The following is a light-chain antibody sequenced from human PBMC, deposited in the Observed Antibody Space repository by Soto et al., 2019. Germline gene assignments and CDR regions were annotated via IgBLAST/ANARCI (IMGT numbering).Light chain of an antibody. J-gene: IGKJ4*01. V-gene: IGKV1-5*03. CDR2: KAS. CDR3: QQYTIHPLT. CDR1: QSIGIY. Sequence: DIQMTQSPSTLSASLGDRVTITCRASQSIGIYLAWYQQKPGKAPKILIYKASSSEGGVPSRFSGSGSGTEFTLTISSLQPDDFATYYCQQYTIHPLTFGGGTKVEIK.